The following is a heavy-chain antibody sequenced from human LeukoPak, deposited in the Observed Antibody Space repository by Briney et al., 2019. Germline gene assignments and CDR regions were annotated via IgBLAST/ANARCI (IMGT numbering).Heavy chain of an antibody. CDR3: ARPYSSGWYPFDI. CDR1: GYTFTSYD. J-gene: IGHJ3*02. D-gene: IGHD6-19*01. Sequence: ASVKVSCKASGYTFTSYDINSVRRATGQGLEWMGWMNPNSGNTGYAQKFQGRVTMTRNTSISTAYMELSSLRSEDTAGYYCARPYSSGWYPFDIWGQGTVVTVSS. V-gene: IGHV1-8*01. CDR2: MNPNSGNT.